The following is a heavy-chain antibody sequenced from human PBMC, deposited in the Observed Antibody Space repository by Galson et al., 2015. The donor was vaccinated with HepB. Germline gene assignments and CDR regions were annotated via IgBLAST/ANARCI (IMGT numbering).Heavy chain of an antibody. Sequence: SLRLSCAASGFTFSSYGMHWVRQAPGKGLEWVAVIWYDGSNKYYADSVKGRLTISRDNSKNTLYLQMNSLRAEDTAVYYCASNYRGHYFDYWGQGTLVTVSS. J-gene: IGHJ4*02. D-gene: IGHD4-11*01. CDR2: IWYDGSNK. CDR3: ASNYRGHYFDY. CDR1: GFTFSSYG. V-gene: IGHV3-33*08.